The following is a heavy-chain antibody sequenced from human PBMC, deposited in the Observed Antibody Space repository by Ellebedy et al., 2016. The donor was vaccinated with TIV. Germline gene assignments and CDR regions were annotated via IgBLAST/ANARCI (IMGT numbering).Heavy chain of an antibody. D-gene: IGHD3-10*01. CDR2: ISGSGGST. CDR3: ARDSRFGELVPYYYYGMDV. V-gene: IGHV3-23*01. CDR1: GFTFSSYA. J-gene: IGHJ6*02. Sequence: GGSLRLSXAASGFTFSSYAMSWVRQAPGKGLEWVSAISGSGGSTYYADSVKGRFTISRDNSKNTLYLQMNSLRAEDTAVYYCARDSRFGELVPYYYYGMDVWGQGTTVTVSS.